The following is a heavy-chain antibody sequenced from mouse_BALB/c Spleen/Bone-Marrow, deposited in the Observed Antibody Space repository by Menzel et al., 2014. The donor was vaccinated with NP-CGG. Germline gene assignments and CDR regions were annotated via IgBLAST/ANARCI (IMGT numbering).Heavy chain of an antibody. CDR1: GYSFTDYN. V-gene: IGHV1S135*01. Sequence: VQLQQSGPELEKPGASVKISCKTSGYSFTDYNMNWVTQRNGKSLEWIGNINPYYGSTGYNQRFKGKATLTVDKSSSTAFMQLKGLTSEDSAVYYCARSDGINFAMDFWGQGTSVTVSS. D-gene: IGHD2-1*01. CDR2: INPYYGST. CDR3: ARSDGINFAMDF. J-gene: IGHJ4*01.